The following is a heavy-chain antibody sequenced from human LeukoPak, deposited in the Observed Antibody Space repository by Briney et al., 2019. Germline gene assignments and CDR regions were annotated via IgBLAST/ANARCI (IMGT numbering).Heavy chain of an antibody. CDR2: IRYDGSNK. J-gene: IGHJ4*02. CDR3: AKDIRITMVWGDLY. CDR1: GFTFSSYG. D-gene: IGHD3-10*01. Sequence: GGSLRLSCAASGFTFSSYGMHWVRQAPGKGLEWVAFIRYDGSNKYYADSVKGRFTISRDNSKNTLYLQMNSLRAEDTAVYYYAKDIRITMVWGDLYWGQGTLVTVSP. V-gene: IGHV3-30*02.